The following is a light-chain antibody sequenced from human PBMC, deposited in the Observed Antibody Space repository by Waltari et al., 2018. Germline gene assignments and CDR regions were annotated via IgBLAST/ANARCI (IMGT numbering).Light chain of an antibody. J-gene: IGLJ1*01. CDR2: EVS. Sequence: QSALTQPASVPGSPGQSITISCTGTDSDVGAYNFVSWYRQHPGKAPHLIIYEVSERPPVISYRFSGSKSDNTASLTISGLQAADEAVYYCSSYTTSNAPGVFGTGTKVTVL. V-gene: IGLV2-14*01. CDR3: SSYTTSNAPGV. CDR1: DSDVGAYNF.